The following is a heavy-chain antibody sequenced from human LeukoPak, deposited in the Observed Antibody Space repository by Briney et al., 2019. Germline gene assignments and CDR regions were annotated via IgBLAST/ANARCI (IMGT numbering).Heavy chain of an antibody. V-gene: IGHV3-23*01. D-gene: IGHD3-16*01. CDR2: ITTGSGTT. CDR3: ARGPPHVSWLFDY. J-gene: IGHJ4*02. CDR1: GFTFSSYA. Sequence: GGSLRLSCAASGFTFSSYAMRWVRPPPGKGLEWVLVITTGSGTTSSADSLQGRFIISRSNCKNMLYLQMIGLRAEDTAVYYCARGPPHVSWLFDYWGQGTLVTVSS.